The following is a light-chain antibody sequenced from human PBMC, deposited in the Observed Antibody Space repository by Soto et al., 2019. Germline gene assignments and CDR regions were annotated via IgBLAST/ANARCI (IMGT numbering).Light chain of an antibody. CDR3: QQRDDWPLT. Sequence: PGERATLSCRASQRVRNYLAWYQQKPGQAPRLLIYDASRRAAGIPARFSGSGFGTDFTLTISRLEPEDFAVYYCQQRDDWPLTFGQGTRLEIK. CDR1: QRVRNY. CDR2: DAS. J-gene: IGKJ5*01. V-gene: IGKV3-11*01.